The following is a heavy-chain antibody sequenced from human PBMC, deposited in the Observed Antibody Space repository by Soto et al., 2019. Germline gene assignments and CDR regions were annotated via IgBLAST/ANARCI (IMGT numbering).Heavy chain of an antibody. D-gene: IGHD2-2*01. CDR1: GFTFSSYE. J-gene: IGHJ6*02. V-gene: IGHV3-48*03. Sequence: EVQLVESGGGLVQPGGSLRLSCAASGFTFSSYEMNWVRQAPGKGLEWVSYISSSGSTIYYADSVKGRFTISRDNAKNSLYLQMNSLRAEDTAVYYCARGGAVVPAGPWGMDVWGQGTTVTVSS. CDR3: ARGGAVVPAGPWGMDV. CDR2: ISSSGSTI.